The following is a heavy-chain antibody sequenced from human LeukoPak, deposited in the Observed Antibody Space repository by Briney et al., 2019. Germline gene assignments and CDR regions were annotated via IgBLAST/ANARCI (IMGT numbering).Heavy chain of an antibody. CDR3: ARSGSSGWSEPYYYYYGMDV. D-gene: IGHD6-19*01. Sequence: SETLSLTCTVSGGSISSYYWSWIRQPPGKGQEWIGYIYYSGSTNYNPSLKSRVTISVDTSKNQFSLKLSSVTAADTAVYYCARSGSSGWSEPYYYYYGMDVWGQGTTVTVSS. CDR2: IYYSGST. CDR1: GGSISSYY. V-gene: IGHV4-59*01. J-gene: IGHJ6*02.